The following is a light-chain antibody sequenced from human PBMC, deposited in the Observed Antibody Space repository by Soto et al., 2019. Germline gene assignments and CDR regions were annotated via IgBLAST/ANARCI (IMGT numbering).Light chain of an antibody. CDR1: SSDVGGYNY. J-gene: IGLJ2*01. Sequence: QSVLTQPASVSGSPGQSITISCTGTSSDVGGYNYVSWYQQHPGKAPKLLIYDVYNRPSGISNRFSGSKSGNTASLTISGLQAEDEDDYFCTSYTSTSAHVVFGGGTKLTVL. CDR2: DVY. CDR3: TSYTSTSAHVV. V-gene: IGLV2-14*01.